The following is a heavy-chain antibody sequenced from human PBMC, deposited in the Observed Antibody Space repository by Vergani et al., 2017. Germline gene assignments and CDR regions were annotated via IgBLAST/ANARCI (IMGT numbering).Heavy chain of an antibody. Sequence: EVQLVESGGDFVQPGGSLTLSCAASGFYVGHYWMSWVRQAPGKGLEWVANIKEDGTEKYYLDSVKGRFTISRDIAENSIYLEMNSLRVEDTAVYYCAREGVPRCCIVGAPDFWGQGTQVTVSS. CDR1: GFYVGHYW. V-gene: IGHV3-7*01. J-gene: IGHJ4*02. CDR2: IKEDGTEK. D-gene: IGHD1-26*01. CDR3: AREGVPRCCIVGAPDF.